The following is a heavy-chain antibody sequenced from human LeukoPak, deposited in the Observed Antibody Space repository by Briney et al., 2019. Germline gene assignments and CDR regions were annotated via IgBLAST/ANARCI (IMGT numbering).Heavy chain of an antibody. D-gene: IGHD5-18*01. CDR2: INHSGST. CDR3: ARREGDTSMVRSFDY. Sequence: SETLSLTCAVYGGSFSGYYWSWIRQPPGKGLEWIGEINHSGSTNYNPSLKSRVTISVDTSKNQFSLNLSSETAADTAVYYCARREGDTSMVRSFDYWGQGTLVTVSS. CDR1: GGSFSGYY. J-gene: IGHJ4*02. V-gene: IGHV4-34*01.